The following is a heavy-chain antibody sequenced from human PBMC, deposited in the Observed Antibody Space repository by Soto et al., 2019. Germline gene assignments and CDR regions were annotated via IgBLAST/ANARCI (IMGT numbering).Heavy chain of an antibody. CDR1: GYTFTCYG. CDR2: ISAYNGNT. CDR3: ARGRYRGSSWFDP. J-gene: IGHJ5*02. Sequence: EASVKVSCKASGYTFTCYGISWVRQAPGQGLEWMGWISAYNGNTNYAQKLQGRVTMTTDTSTSTAYMELSSVTAADTAVYYCARGRYRGSSWFDPWGQGTLVTVSS. D-gene: IGHD6-13*01. V-gene: IGHV1-18*01.